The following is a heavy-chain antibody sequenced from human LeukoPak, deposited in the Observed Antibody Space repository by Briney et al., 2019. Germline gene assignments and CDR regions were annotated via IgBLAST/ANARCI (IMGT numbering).Heavy chain of an antibody. D-gene: IGHD3-22*01. CDR3: ARDDSSGYFFDS. J-gene: IGHJ4*02. CDR2: ISSSSTTI. CDR1: GFTFSTYN. Sequence: GGSLRLSCAASGFTFSTYNMNWVRQAPGKGLEWVSYISSSSTTIYYADSVKGRFTISRDNAKNSLYLQMNSLRVEDTAVYYCARDDSSGYFFDSWGQGTLVTVSS. V-gene: IGHV3-48*04.